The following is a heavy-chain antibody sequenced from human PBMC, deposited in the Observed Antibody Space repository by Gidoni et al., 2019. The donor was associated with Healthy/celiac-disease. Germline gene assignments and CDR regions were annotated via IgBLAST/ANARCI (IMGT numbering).Heavy chain of an antibody. CDR2: ISWNSGSI. J-gene: IGHJ4*02. Sequence: EVQLVESGGGLVQPGRSLRLSCAASGFTFADYAMHWVRQAPGKGLEWVSGISWNSGSIGYADSVKGRFTISRDNAKNSLYLQMNSLRAEDTALYYCAKDTGAAVGGGGRDYWGQGTLVTVSS. CDR3: AKDTGAAVGGGGRDY. CDR1: GFTFADYA. V-gene: IGHV3-9*01. D-gene: IGHD6-13*01.